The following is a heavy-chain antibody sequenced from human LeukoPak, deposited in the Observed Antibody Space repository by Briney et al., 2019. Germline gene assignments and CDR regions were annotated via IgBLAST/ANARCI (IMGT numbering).Heavy chain of an antibody. V-gene: IGHV3-11*04. CDR2: ISSSGSII. D-gene: IGHD6-19*01. CDR3: ARGRGQWLVANYFDP. Sequence: GGSLRLSCAASGFTFSDYYMSWIRQAPGKGLEWVSHISSSGSIIYYADSVKGRFTISRDNAKNSLYLQMNSLRAEDTAVYYCARGRGQWLVANYFDPWGQGTLVTVSS. J-gene: IGHJ5*02. CDR1: GFTFSDYY.